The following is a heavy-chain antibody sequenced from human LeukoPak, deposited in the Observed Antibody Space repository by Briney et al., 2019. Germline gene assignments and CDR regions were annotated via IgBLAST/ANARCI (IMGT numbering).Heavy chain of an antibody. J-gene: IGHJ5*02. CDR2: IYYSGST. D-gene: IGHD3-22*01. CDR3: ARVESYYYDSSGRGGWFDP. Sequence: GSLRLSCAASGFTFSSFSMNWVRQAPGKGLEWIGYIYYSGSTNYNPSLKSRVTISVDTSKNQFSLKLSSVTAADTAVYYCARVESYYYDSSGRGGWFDPWGQGTLVTVSS. V-gene: IGHV4-59*01. CDR1: GFTFSSFS.